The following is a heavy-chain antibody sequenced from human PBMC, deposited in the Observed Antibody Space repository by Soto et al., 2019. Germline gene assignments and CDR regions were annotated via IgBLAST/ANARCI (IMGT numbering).Heavy chain of an antibody. Sequence: SETLSLTCTVSGDSVSSDNYYWTWIRQPPGKGLEWIGYIYSSGSTSYNPSLKSRVTISLDTSRNQFSLKLTSVTAADTAVYYCARDIRGYSRAFDYWGQGTLVTVSS. CDR2: IYSSGST. CDR3: ARDIRGYSRAFDY. J-gene: IGHJ4*02. V-gene: IGHV4-61*01. CDR1: GDSVSSDNYY. D-gene: IGHD5-18*01.